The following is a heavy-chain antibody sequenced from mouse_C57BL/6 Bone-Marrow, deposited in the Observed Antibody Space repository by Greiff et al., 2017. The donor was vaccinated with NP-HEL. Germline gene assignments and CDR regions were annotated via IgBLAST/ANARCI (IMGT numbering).Heavy chain of an antibody. CDR2: IDPSDSYI. CDR3: ARMCYDGYYGFAY. D-gene: IGHD2-3*01. CDR1: GYTFTSYW. Sequence: VQLQQSGAELVMPGASVKLSCKASGYTFTSYWMHWVKQRPGQGLEWIGEIDPSDSYINYTQKFKGKSTLTVDKSSSTAYMQLSSLTSEDSAVYYCARMCYDGYYGFAYWGQGTLVTVSA. V-gene: IGHV1-69*01. J-gene: IGHJ3*01.